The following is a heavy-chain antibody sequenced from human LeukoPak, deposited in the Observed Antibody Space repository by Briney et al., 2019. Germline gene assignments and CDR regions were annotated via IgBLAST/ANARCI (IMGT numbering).Heavy chain of an antibody. Sequence: QPGGSLRLSCAASGFTFSSYSMNWVRQAPGKGLEWVSYISSSSSTIYYADSVKGRFTISRDNAKNSLYLQMNSLRAEDTAVYYCARRLRIAVAGTRFYYYYMDVWGKGTTVTVSS. J-gene: IGHJ6*03. CDR1: GFTFSSYS. D-gene: IGHD6-19*01. CDR2: ISSSSSTI. CDR3: ARRLRIAVAGTRFYYYYMDV. V-gene: IGHV3-48*01.